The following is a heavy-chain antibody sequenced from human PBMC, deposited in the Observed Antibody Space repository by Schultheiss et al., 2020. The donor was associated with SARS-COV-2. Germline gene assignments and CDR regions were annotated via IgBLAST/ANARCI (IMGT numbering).Heavy chain of an antibody. CDR1: GFTFSSYA. J-gene: IGHJ4*02. Sequence: GGSLRLSCGASGFTFSSYAMSWVRQAPEKGLEWVSAISGSGGSTYYADSVKGRFNIFRDNSKNTLYLQMKSLRAEDTAVYYCAKDQWLSNSCYKNCWGKGTLVTVSS. D-gene: IGHD2-2*02. CDR3: AKDQWLSNSCYKNC. V-gene: IGHV3-23*01. CDR2: ISGSGGST.